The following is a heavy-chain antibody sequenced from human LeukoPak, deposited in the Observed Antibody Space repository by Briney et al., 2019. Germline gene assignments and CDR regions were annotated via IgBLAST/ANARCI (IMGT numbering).Heavy chain of an antibody. CDR3: ARDLGTMVRGVIIGY. Sequence: GRPLRLPCAASGFTFSSYGMHWVRQAPGKGLEWVAVIWYDGSNKYYADSVKGRFTISRDNSKNTLYLQMNSLRAEDTAVYYCARDLGTMVRGVIIGYWGQGTLVTVSS. V-gene: IGHV3-33*01. J-gene: IGHJ4*02. CDR2: IWYDGSNK. CDR1: GFTFSSYG. D-gene: IGHD3-10*01.